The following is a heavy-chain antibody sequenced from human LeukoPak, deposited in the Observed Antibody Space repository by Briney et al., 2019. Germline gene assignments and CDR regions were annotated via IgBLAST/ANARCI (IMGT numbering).Heavy chain of an antibody. CDR3: AGGYSGYDPDGGLQSNHWPGYYYYMDV. CDR2: INPNSAGT. CDR1: GYTFTGYY. D-gene: IGHD5-12*01. Sequence: ASVKVSCKASGYTFTGYYLHWVRQAPGQGLEWMGWINPNSAGTNYAQKFQGRVTITADESTSTAYMELSSLRSEDTAVYYCAGGYSGYDPDGGLQSNHWPGYYYYMDVWGKGTTVTVSS. V-gene: IGHV1-2*02. J-gene: IGHJ6*03.